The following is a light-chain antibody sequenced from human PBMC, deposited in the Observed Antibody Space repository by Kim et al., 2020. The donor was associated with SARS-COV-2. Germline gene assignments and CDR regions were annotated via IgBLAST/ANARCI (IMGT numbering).Light chain of an antibody. CDR3: SSFTSSSTWV. CDR1: SSDVGAYNF. Sequence: QSALTQPASVSGSPGQSITISCTGTSSDVGAYNFVSWYQQHTGRAPKLMIYDVSERPSGISNRFSGSKSGNTASLTISGLQAEDEADYHCSSFTSSSTWVFGGGTQLTVL. J-gene: IGLJ3*02. CDR2: DVS. V-gene: IGLV2-14*01.